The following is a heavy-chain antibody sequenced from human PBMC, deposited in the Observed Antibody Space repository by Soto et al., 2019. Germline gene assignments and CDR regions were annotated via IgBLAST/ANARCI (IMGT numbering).Heavy chain of an antibody. V-gene: IGHV4-59*01. D-gene: IGHD3-3*01. Sequence: PSETLSLTCTVSGGSISSYYWSWIRQPPGKGLEWIGYIYYSGSTNYNPSLKSRVTISVDTSKNQFSLKLSSVTAADTAVYYCARAPYDFWSGSNARFDPWGQGTLVTVSS. CDR1: GGSISSYY. J-gene: IGHJ5*02. CDR2: IYYSGST. CDR3: ARAPYDFWSGSNARFDP.